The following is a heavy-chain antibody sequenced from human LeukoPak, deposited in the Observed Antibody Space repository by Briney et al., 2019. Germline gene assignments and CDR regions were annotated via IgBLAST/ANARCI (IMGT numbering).Heavy chain of an antibody. CDR1: GFTFSSYG. J-gene: IGHJ4*02. Sequence: PGRSLRLSCVVSGFTFSSYGMHWVHQAPGKGLEWVAVISYDGSNKYYADSVKGRFTISRDNSKNTLYLQMNSLRAEDTAVYYCAKRGYYYDSSGYYSRTYFDYWGQGTLVIVSS. CDR2: ISYDGSNK. D-gene: IGHD3-22*01. CDR3: AKRGYYYDSSGYYSRTYFDY. V-gene: IGHV3-30*18.